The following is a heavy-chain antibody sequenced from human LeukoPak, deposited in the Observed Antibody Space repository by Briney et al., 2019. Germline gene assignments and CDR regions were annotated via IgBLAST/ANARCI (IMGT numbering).Heavy chain of an antibody. CDR1: GFTFSSYA. Sequence: GGSLRLSCAASGFTFSSYAMSWVRQAPGKGLEWVSAISGSGGSTYYADSVKGRFTISRDNSKNTLYLQMNSLRAEDTAVYYCAKVLRRKYCSSTSCYGAFDYWGQGTLVTVSS. D-gene: IGHD2-2*01. CDR3: AKVLRRKYCSSTSCYGAFDY. J-gene: IGHJ4*02. V-gene: IGHV3-23*01. CDR2: ISGSGGST.